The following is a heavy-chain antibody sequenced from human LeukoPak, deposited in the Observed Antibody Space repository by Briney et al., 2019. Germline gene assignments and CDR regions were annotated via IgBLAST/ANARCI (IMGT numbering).Heavy chain of an antibody. V-gene: IGHV3-48*04. D-gene: IGHD3-9*01. J-gene: IGHJ4*02. Sequence: PGGSLRLSCAVSGITLSNYGMSWVRQAPGKGLEWVSNIRGSSSAKNYADSVKGRFTISRDNAKNSLYLEMSSLRAEDTAVYYCARDRDWSFDYWGQGTLVTVSS. CDR1: GITLSNYG. CDR2: IRGSSSAK. CDR3: ARDRDWSFDY.